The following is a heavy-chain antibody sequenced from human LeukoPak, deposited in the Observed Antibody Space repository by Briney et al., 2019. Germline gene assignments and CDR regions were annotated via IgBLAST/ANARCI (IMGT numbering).Heavy chain of an antibody. CDR1: GGPISSSSYY. J-gene: IGHJ4*02. V-gene: IGHV4-39*01. Sequence: PSETLSLTCTVSGGPISSSSYYWGWIRQPPGKGLEWIGSIYYSGSTYYNPSLKSRVTISVDTSKNQFSLKLSCVTAADPAVYYCARGIGDYGDYFDYWGQGTLVTVSS. D-gene: IGHD4-17*01. CDR2: IYYSGST. CDR3: ARGIGDYGDYFDY.